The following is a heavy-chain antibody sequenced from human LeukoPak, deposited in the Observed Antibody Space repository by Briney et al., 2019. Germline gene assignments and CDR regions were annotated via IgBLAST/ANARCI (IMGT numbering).Heavy chain of an antibody. CDR2: ISGSGGST. CDR3: AKDSGSSSGYESWFDP. Sequence: PGGTLRLSCAASGFTFSSYGMSWVRQAPGKGLEWVSAISGSGGSTYYADSMKGRFTISRDNSKNTLYLQMNSLRVEDTALYYCAKDSGSSSGYESWFDPWGQGTLVTVSS. V-gene: IGHV3-23*01. CDR1: GFTFSSYG. J-gene: IGHJ5*02. D-gene: IGHD5-12*01.